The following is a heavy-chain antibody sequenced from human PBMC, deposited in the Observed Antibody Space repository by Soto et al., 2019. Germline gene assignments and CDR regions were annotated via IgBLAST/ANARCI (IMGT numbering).Heavy chain of an antibody. Sequence: ESLKISCKGSGYYFPSYWIGWVRQMPGKGLEWMGIFYPGDSDTRYSPSFQGQVTISADRSISTAYLQWSSLKPSDTAMYYCARQGNGAKGFDYWGQDTLVPVSS. CDR2: FYPGDSDT. D-gene: IGHD4-17*01. V-gene: IGHV5-51*01. CDR3: ARQGNGAKGFDY. CDR1: GYYFPSYW. J-gene: IGHJ4*02.